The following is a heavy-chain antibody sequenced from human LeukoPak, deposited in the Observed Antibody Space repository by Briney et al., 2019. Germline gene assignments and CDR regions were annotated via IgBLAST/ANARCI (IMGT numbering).Heavy chain of an antibody. CDR2: THPGGSET. CDR1: GYDFSTYW. J-gene: IGHJ4*02. CDR3: ARASRDGYNQNFDH. Sequence: GESLKISCKGLGYDFSTYWNAWVRQRPGKGLERMGITHPGGSETRYDPSFQGQVTISADRSTSTAYLQWSSLRASDTAMYYCARASRDGYNQNFDHWGQGTLVTVSS. D-gene: IGHD5-24*01. V-gene: IGHV5-51*01.